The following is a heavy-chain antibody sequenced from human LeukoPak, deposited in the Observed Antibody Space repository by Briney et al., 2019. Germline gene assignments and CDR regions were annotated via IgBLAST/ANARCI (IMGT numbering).Heavy chain of an antibody. D-gene: IGHD3-22*01. V-gene: IGHV4-31*03. J-gene: IGHJ4*02. Sequence: SETLSLTCTVSGDSISSGAYYWSWVRQQPGQGLEYIGYIYYTGSTYYNPSLKSRVTISKDTSENQFSLKLRSLTAADTALYYCARGRYDSSGFLFDYWSQGPLVTVSS. CDR3: ARGRYDSSGFLFDY. CDR1: GDSISSGAYY. CDR2: IYYTGST.